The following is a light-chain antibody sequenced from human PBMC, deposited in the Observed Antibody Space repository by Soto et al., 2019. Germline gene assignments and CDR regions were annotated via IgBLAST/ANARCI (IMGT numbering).Light chain of an antibody. CDR1: QSISSW. Sequence: DIQMTQSPSTLSASVGDRVTITCRASQSISSWLAWYQQKPGKAPKLLIYDASSLECGVPSRFSGSGSGTEFTLTISSLQPDDFATYYCQQYNSYSLSTFGQGTKVEIK. CDR3: QQYNSYSLST. CDR2: DAS. V-gene: IGKV1-5*01. J-gene: IGKJ1*01.